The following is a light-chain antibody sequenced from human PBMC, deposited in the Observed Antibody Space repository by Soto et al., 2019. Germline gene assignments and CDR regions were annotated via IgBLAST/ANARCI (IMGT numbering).Light chain of an antibody. CDR2: WAS. V-gene: IGKV4-1*01. CDR3: QQYYSAPRT. CDR1: QSLLYSSDNKNY. Sequence: DIVMTQSPDSLAVSLGERATINCKSSQSLLYSSDNKNYLAWYQHKPGQPPKLLIYWASTRESGVPDRYSGSGSGTDFTLNISSLQAEDVAIYSCQQYYSAPRTVGQGTKVEIK. J-gene: IGKJ1*01.